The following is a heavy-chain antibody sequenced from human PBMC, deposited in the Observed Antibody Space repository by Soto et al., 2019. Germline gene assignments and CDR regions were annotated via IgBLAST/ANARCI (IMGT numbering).Heavy chain of an antibody. V-gene: IGHV3-30-3*01. CDR1: GFTFSRYA. CDR3: ARVLGTYSRVGTFDY. Sequence: PGGSLRLSCAAFGFTFSRYAVHWVRQAPGKGLEWVAVISYDGSNRYYADSVKGRFTISRDNSKNTLYLQMNSLRAEDTAVYYCARVLGTYSRVGTFDYWGQGTLVTVS. D-gene: IGHD1-26*01. J-gene: IGHJ4*02. CDR2: ISYDGSNR.